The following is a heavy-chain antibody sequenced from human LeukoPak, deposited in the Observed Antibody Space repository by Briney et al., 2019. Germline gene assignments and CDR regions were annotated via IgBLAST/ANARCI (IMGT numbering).Heavy chain of an antibody. CDR3: ARGQRRLKYYYYGMDV. CDR2: IYYSGST. V-gene: IGHV4-59*01. Sequence: PSETLSLTCTVSGGSISSYYWSWIRQPPGKGLEWIGYIYYSGSTNYNPSLKSRVTISVDTSKNQFSLKLSSVTAADTAVYYCARGQRRLKYYYYGMDVWGQGTTVTGSS. J-gene: IGHJ6*02. CDR1: GGSISSYY. D-gene: IGHD2-2*01.